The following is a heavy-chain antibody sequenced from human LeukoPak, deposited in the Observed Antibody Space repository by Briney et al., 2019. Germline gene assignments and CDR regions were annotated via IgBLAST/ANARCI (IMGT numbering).Heavy chain of an antibody. V-gene: IGHV3-7*01. Sequence: GGSLRLSCTASGFIFSNYWMTWVRQAPGKGLEWVAQINQDGSKEYYIDSVKARFSISRDNARNSLSLQMNSLRAEDTAVHYCVRDGGVSGYDLLDYWGQGTLVTVSS. J-gene: IGHJ4*02. D-gene: IGHD5-12*01. CDR3: VRDGGVSGYDLLDY. CDR2: INQDGSKE. CDR1: GFIFSNYW.